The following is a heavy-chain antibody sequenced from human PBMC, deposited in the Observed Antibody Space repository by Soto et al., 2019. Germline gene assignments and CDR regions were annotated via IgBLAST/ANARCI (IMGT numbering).Heavy chain of an antibody. CDR2: IYSDGSSI. CDR1: GFTFSNYW. CDR3: VSDLLFITSSGSNY. V-gene: IGHV3-74*01. Sequence: GGSLRLSCAASGFTFSNYWMHWVRQAPGKGLVWVSRIYSDGSSIIYADSVKGRFTISRDNAKNTLYLQMNSLRAEDTAVYYCVSDLLFITSSGSNYWGQGTLVTVSS. J-gene: IGHJ4*02. D-gene: IGHD6-6*01.